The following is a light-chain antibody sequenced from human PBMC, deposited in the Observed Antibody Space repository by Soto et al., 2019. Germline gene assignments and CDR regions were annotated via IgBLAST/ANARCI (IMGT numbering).Light chain of an antibody. Sequence: DIVLTQAPLSSPVTLGQPASISCRSSQSLVHSDGITYLSWLHQRPGQPPRLLIYKISKRFSGVPDRFSGSGAGTDFTLTITRVEAEDVGVYYCMQATHSPWAFGQGTKVEIK. CDR1: QSLVHSDGITY. CDR3: MQATHSPWA. J-gene: IGKJ1*01. CDR2: KIS. V-gene: IGKV2-24*01.